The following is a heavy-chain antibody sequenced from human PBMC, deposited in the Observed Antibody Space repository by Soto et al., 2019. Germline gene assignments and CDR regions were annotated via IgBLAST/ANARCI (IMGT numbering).Heavy chain of an antibody. J-gene: IGHJ4*02. V-gene: IGHV3-23*01. Sequence: GGTLKISSAAYGFTCSTYAMSWVRQAPGKGLEWVSVISGSGGSTYYADSVKGRFTSSRDNSKNTLYLQMNSLRADDTAVYYFSKDHLVVRGVPDFWGQGSPVTVSS. CDR3: SKDHLVVRGVPDF. D-gene: IGHD3-10*01. CDR1: GFTCSTYA. CDR2: ISGSGGST.